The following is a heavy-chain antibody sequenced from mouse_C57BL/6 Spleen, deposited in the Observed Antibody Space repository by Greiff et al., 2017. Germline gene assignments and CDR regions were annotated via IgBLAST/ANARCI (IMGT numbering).Heavy chain of an antibody. CDR1: GFNIKDDY. J-gene: IGHJ2*01. Sequence: EVKLEESGAELVRPGASVKLSCTASGFNIKDDYMHWVKQRPEQGLEWIGWIDPENGDTEYASKFQGKATITADTSSNTAYLQLSSLTSEDTAVYYCTTRGFITTVVANFDYWGQGTTLTVSS. CDR2: IDPENGDT. CDR3: TTRGFITTVVANFDY. D-gene: IGHD1-1*01. V-gene: IGHV14-4*01.